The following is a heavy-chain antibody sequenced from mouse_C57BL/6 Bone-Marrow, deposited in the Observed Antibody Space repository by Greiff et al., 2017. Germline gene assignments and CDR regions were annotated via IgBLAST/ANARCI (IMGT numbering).Heavy chain of an antibody. Sequence: DVMLVESGGGLVKPGGSLKLSCAASGFTFSSYAMSWVRQTPEKRLEWVAAISDGGSYTYYPDNVKGRFTISRDNAKNNLYLQMSHLKSEDTAMYYCARLNWDYAMDDWGQGTSVTGSS. CDR2: ISDGGSYT. CDR3: ARLNWDYAMDD. J-gene: IGHJ4*01. V-gene: IGHV5-4*03. CDR1: GFTFSSYA. D-gene: IGHD4-1*01.